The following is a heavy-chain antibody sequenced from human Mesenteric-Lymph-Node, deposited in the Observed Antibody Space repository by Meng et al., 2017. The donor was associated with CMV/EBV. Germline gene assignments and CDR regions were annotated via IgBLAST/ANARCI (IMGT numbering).Heavy chain of an antibody. J-gene: IGHJ6*02. D-gene: IGHD2-2*01. CDR1: GGSISSGGYY. Sequence: SETLSLTCTVSGGSISSGGYYWSWIRQHPGKGLEWIGYIYYSGSTYYNPSLKSRVTISVDTSKNQFSLKLSSVTAADTAVYYCARDNGGYQYYYYYGMDVWGQGTTVTVSS. CDR2: IYYSGST. V-gene: IGHV4-31*03. CDR3: ARDNGGYQYYYYYGMDV.